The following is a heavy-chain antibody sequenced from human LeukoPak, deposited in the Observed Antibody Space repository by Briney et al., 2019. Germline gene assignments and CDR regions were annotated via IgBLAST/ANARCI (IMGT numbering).Heavy chain of an antibody. Sequence: SETLSLTCSVSGGSINGYYWSWVRQPPGKGLEWIEYIYYSGSTNYNPSLKSRVTISVDTSKNQFSLNLSSVTAADTALYYCARDPSAFAGAFDVWGQGTMLTVSS. J-gene: IGHJ3*01. D-gene: IGHD3-10*01. CDR1: GGSINGYY. V-gene: IGHV4-59*01. CDR2: IYYSGST. CDR3: ARDPSAFAGAFDV.